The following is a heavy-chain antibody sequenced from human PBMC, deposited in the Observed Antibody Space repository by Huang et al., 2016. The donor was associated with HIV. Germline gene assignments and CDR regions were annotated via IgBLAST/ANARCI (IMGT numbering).Heavy chain of an antibody. CDR1: GYIFSNYD. V-gene: IGHV1-8*01. CDR3: ARLTSGWYQDY. J-gene: IGHJ4*02. CDR2: LNPSMGKT. Sequence: QVQLVQSGPEVKKPGASVKVSCQTSGYIFSNYDINWVRQAPGQGLQWMGWLNPSMGKTAYGQKFQGRVTLTRSTSTGAAYMVLNSLTSQDTAVYYCARLTSGWYQDYWGQGTLVTVSS. D-gene: IGHD6-19*01.